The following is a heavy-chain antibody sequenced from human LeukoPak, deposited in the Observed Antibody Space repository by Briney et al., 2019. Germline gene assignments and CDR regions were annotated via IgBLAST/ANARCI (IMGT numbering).Heavy chain of an antibody. J-gene: IGHJ2*01. D-gene: IGHD1-26*01. CDR3: ARGKWELLSHYWCFDL. V-gene: IGHV6-1*01. Sequence: SQTLSLTCAISGDSVSSNSAAWNWIRQSPSRGLEWLGRTYYRSKWYNDYAVSVKSRITINPDTSKNQFSLQLNSVTPEDTAVYYCARGKWELLSHYWCFDLWGRGTLVTVSS. CDR2: TYYRSKWYN. CDR1: GDSVSSNSAA.